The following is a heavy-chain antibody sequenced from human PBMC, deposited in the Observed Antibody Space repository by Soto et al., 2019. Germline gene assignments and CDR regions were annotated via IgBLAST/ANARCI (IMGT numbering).Heavy chain of an antibody. J-gene: IGHJ4*02. Sequence: TVSGGSISSYYWSWIRQPPGKGLEWIGYIYYSGSTNCNPSLKSRVTRSVDTSKNQFSLKLSSVTAADTAVYYCARGFRGWLDYWGQGTVVTVSS. CDR3: ARGFRGWLDY. CDR1: GGSISSYY. V-gene: IGHV4-59*01. D-gene: IGHD3-10*01. CDR2: IYYSGST.